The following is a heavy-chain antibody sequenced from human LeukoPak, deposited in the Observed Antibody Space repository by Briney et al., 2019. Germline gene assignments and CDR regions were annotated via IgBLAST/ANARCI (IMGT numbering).Heavy chain of an antibody. CDR2: IYHSGNT. D-gene: IGHD3-3*02. CDR3: ARVGSGLAQKYYYYGVDV. V-gene: IGHV4-39*07. J-gene: IGHJ6*02. CDR1: GGSISSSSYY. Sequence: PSETLSLTCTVSGGSISSSSYYWAWIRQPPGKGLEWIGSIYHSGNTYYNPSLKSRVIISVDTSKNQFSLKLSSVTAADTAVYYCARVGSGLAQKYYYYGVDVWGQGTTVTVSS.